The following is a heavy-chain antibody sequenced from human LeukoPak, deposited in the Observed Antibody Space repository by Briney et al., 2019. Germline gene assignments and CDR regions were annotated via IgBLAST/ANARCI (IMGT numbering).Heavy chain of an antibody. CDR1: GYTFTSYD. CDR3: ARDRLPKGYCSSTSCYTGVDY. D-gene: IGHD2-2*02. Sequence: ASVKVSCKASGYTFTSYDINWVRQATGQGLEWMGWMNPNSGNTGYAQKFQGRVTITRNTSISTAYMELSSLRSEDTAVYYCARDRLPKGYCSSTSCYTGVDYWGQGTLVTVSS. CDR2: MNPNSGNT. V-gene: IGHV1-8*03. J-gene: IGHJ4*02.